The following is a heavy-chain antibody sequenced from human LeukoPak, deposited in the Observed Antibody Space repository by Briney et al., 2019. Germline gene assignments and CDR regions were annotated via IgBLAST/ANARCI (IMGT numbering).Heavy chain of an antibody. J-gene: IGHJ4*02. Sequence: GGSLRLSCAASGFTFSSYSMNWVRQAPGKGLEWVSSISSSSSYIYYADSVKGRFTISRDNAKNSLYPQMNSLRAEDTAVYYCARARYSYGYWAYFDYWGQGTLVTVSS. CDR3: ARARYSYGYWAYFDY. CDR2: ISSSSSYI. D-gene: IGHD5-18*01. CDR1: GFTFSSYS. V-gene: IGHV3-21*01.